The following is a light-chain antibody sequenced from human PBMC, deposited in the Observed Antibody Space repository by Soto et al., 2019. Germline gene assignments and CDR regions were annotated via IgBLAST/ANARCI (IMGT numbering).Light chain of an antibody. Sequence: QSVLTQPPSVSDAPRQRVTISCSGSSSNIGNNAVNWYQQLPGKAPKLLIYYDDLLPSGVSDRFSGSKSGTSASLAISGLQSEDEAHYYCAAWDDSLNVVVFGGGTKLTVL. CDR2: YDD. CDR3: AAWDDSLNVVV. V-gene: IGLV1-36*01. CDR1: SSNIGNNA. J-gene: IGLJ2*01.